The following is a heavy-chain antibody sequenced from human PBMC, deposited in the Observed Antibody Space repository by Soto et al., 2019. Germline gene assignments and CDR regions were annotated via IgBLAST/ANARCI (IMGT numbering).Heavy chain of an antibody. Sequence: EVQLVESGGGLVQPGGSLRLSCAASGFTFSAHYMDWVRQAPGKGLEWVGRARTKGNSYMTEYAASVKGRFTISRDESKNSLYLQMNGLKTEDTAVYYCTRDSSSCRGGYCYFDSWGQGTLVTVSS. CDR1: GFTFSAHY. D-gene: IGHD2-15*01. CDR3: TRDSSSCRGGYCYFDS. J-gene: IGHJ4*02. CDR2: ARTKGNSYMT. V-gene: IGHV3-72*01.